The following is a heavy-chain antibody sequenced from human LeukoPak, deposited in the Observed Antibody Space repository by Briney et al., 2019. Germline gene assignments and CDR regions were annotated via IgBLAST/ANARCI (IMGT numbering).Heavy chain of an antibody. CDR3: ARASSIPLAFDY. D-gene: IGHD2-21*01. J-gene: IGHJ4*02. V-gene: IGHV1-69*01. CDR2: IIPIFGTA. CDR1: GGTFSSYA. Sequence: SVKVSCKASGGTFSSYAISWVRQAPGQGLEWMGGIIPIFGTANYTQKFQGRVTITADESTSTAYMELSSLRSEDTAVYYCARASSIPLAFDYWGQGTLVTVSS.